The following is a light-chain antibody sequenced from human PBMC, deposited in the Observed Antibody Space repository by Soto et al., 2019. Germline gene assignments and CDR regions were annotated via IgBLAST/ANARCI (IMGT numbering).Light chain of an antibody. V-gene: IGKV1-5*03. CDR3: QHYNSYSEA. J-gene: IGKJ1*01. CDR2: KAS. Sequence: EIQLTLSPSSLCGSVGDRVTMTLPASQTISSWLAWYQQKPGKAPKLLIYKASTLKSGVPSRFSGSGSGTEFTLTISSLQPDDFATYYCQHYNSYSEAFGQGTKVDIK. CDR1: QTISSW.